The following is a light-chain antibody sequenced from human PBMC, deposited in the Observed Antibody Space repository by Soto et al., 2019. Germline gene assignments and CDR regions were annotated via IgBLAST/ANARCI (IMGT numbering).Light chain of an antibody. Sequence: QSALTQPPSASGSPGQSVTISCTGTSSDVGGYNYVSWYQQHPGKAPKLMIYEGSKRPSGVPDRFSGSKSGNTASLTVSGLEVEDEADYYCSAFEASNTLLFGGGTKLTVL. J-gene: IGLJ2*01. CDR3: SAFEASNTLL. V-gene: IGLV2-8*01. CDR1: SSDVGGYNY. CDR2: EGS.